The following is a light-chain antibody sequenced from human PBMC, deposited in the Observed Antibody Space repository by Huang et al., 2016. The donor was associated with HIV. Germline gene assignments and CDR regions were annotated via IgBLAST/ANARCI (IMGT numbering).Light chain of an antibody. CDR1: ESVNTN. J-gene: IGKJ1*01. CDR2: DSS. Sequence: EIMMTQSPATLSVSPGDGATLSCRASESVNTNLAWYQQQPGQAPRLLIYDSSTRAAGIPATFSGSGSGTQFSLTISSLQSEDFAFYHCQQYNTWPWTFGQGTKVEIK. V-gene: IGKV3-15*01. CDR3: QQYNTWPWT.